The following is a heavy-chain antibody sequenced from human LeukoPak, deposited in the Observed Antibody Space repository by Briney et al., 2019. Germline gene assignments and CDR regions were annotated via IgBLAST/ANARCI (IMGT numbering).Heavy chain of an antibody. CDR2: ISSSGSTI. CDR1: GFTFSSYE. J-gene: IGHJ3*02. CDR3: ARGVLEYYDSSGYRLGAFDI. V-gene: IGHV3-48*03. Sequence: GGSLRLSCAASGFTFSSYEVNWVRQAPGKGLEWVSYISSSGSTIYYADSVKGRFTISRDNAKNSLYLQMNSLRAEDTAVYYCARGVLEYYDSSGYRLGAFDIWGQGTMVTVSS. D-gene: IGHD3-22*01.